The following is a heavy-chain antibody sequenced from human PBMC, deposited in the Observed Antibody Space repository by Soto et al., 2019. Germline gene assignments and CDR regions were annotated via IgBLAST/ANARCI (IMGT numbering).Heavy chain of an antibody. Sequence: GGSLRLSCAASDFDFSSYGIHWVRQAPGKGLEWVAASSYDGRETFYADSAKGRFTVSKEMSKNTAFLQMNALRHEDTAVYFCARDSGWPILNFDNWGQGTPVTVYS. D-gene: IGHD3-10*01. J-gene: IGHJ4*02. CDR3: ARDSGWPILNFDN. V-gene: IGHV3-30*03. CDR1: DFDFSSYG. CDR2: SSYDGRET.